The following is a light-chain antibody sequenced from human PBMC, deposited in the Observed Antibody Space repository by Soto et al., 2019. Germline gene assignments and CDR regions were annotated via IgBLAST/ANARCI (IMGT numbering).Light chain of an antibody. CDR1: SSDIGAYNY. V-gene: IGLV2-14*01. Sequence: QSALTQPASVSGSPGPSITISCTGTSSDIGAYNYVSWYQQHPGKAPKLMIYDVSNRPSGFSNRFSGSKSGNTASLTISGLQAEDEADYYCSSYTSSATYVFGTGTKVTVL. CDR2: DVS. CDR3: SSYTSSATYV. J-gene: IGLJ1*01.